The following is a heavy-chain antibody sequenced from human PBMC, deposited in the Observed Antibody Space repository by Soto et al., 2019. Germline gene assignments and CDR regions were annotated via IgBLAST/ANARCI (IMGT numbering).Heavy chain of an antibody. Sequence: QVQLQESGPGLVKPSQTLSLTCTVSGGSISSGDYYWSWIRQPPGKGLEWIGYSYYSGSTYYNPSLKSPVPITVDTSKNQFALTLSSVTAADTAVYYCARETSTYDSSGSYCYFALWGRGTLVTVSS. CDR1: GGSISSGDYY. CDR2: SYYSGST. D-gene: IGHD3-22*01. J-gene: IGHJ2*01. CDR3: ARETSTYDSSGSYCYFAL. V-gene: IGHV4-30-4*01.